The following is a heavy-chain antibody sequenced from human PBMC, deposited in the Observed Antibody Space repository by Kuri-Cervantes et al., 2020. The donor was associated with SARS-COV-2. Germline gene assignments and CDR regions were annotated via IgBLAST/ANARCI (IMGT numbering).Heavy chain of an antibody. Sequence: GGSLRLSCAASGFTFDDYAMHWVRQAPGKGLEWVSGISWNSGSIGYADSVKGRFTISRDNSNNSLSLQMNSLRAEDTAVYYCARDGYCGSNSCYQDYWAQGTLVTVSS. CDR1: GFTFDDYA. CDR3: ARDGYCGSNSCYQDY. CDR2: ISWNSGSI. J-gene: IGHJ4*02. D-gene: IGHD2-2*01. V-gene: IGHV3-9*01.